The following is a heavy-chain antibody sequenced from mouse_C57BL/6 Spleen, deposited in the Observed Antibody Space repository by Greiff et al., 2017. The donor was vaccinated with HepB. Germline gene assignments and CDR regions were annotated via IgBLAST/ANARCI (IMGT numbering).Heavy chain of an antibody. J-gene: IGHJ1*03. CDR2: IDPSDSYT. D-gene: IGHD3-1*01. CDR3: ARSSDYFDV. CDR1: GYTFTSYW. V-gene: IGHV1-69*01. Sequence: QVQLQQPGAELVMPGASVKLSCKASGYTFTSYWMHWVKQRPGQGLEWIGEIDPSDSYTNYNQKFKGKSTLTVDKSSSTAYMQLSSLTSEDSAVYYCARSSDYFDVWGTGTTVTVSS.